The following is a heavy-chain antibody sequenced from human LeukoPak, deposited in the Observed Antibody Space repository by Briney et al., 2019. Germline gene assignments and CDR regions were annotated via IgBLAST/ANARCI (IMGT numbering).Heavy chain of an antibody. CDR2: INGDGRNI. CDR3: ASGIVVVVAAADAFDI. V-gene: IGHV3-74*01. D-gene: IGHD2-15*01. Sequence: GGSLRLSCVASGFTFSSYWMHWVRQDPRKGLVWVSRINGDGRNINYADSVRGRFTISRDNAKNTLYLQMNTLRVEDTAVYYCASGIVVVVAAADAFDIWGQGTMVTVSS. J-gene: IGHJ3*02. CDR1: GFTFSSYW.